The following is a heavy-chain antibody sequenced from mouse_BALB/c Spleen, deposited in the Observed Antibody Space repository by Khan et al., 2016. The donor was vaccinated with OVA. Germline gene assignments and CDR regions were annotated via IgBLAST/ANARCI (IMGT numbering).Heavy chain of an antibody. V-gene: IGHV1S41*01. CDR1: GYTFTSYW. D-gene: IGHD1-1*01. Sequence: DLVKPGASVKLSCKATGYTFTSYWINWIKQRPGQGLEWIGRVSPGSGSPYYNEMFKGKATVTVDKSSSTAYIQLNSLSSEDSAVYFCTRCNYYGNSLYAMDYWGQGTSVTVS. J-gene: IGHJ4*01. CDR3: TRCNYYGNSLYAMDY. CDR2: VSPGSGSP.